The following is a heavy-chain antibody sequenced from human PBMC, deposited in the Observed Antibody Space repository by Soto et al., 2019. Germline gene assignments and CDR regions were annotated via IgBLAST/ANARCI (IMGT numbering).Heavy chain of an antibody. D-gene: IGHD2-15*01. J-gene: IGHJ5*02. CDR1: GFTFSSYW. V-gene: IGHV3-74*01. Sequence: GGSLRLSCAASGFTFSSYWMHWVRQAPGKGLVWVSRINSDGSSTSYADSVKGRFTISRDNAKNTLYLQMNSLRAEDTAVYYCARVNKMGLDCSGGSCYSGWFDPWGQGTLVTVSS. CDR3: ARVNKMGLDCSGGSCYSGWFDP. CDR2: INSDGSST.